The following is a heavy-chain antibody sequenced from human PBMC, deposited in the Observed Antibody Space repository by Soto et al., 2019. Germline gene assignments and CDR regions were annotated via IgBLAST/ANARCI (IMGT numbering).Heavy chain of an antibody. D-gene: IGHD4-4*01. CDR3: AKHLSLQSIAGYYYGMDV. CDR1: GFTFSSYA. J-gene: IGHJ6*02. Sequence: GALRLSCAASGFTFSSYAMSWVRQAPGKGLEWVSAISGSGGSTYYADSVKGRFTISRDNSKNTLYLQMNSLRAEDTAVYYCAKHLSLQSIAGYYYGMDVWDQGTTVTVSS. CDR2: ISGSGGST. V-gene: IGHV3-23*01.